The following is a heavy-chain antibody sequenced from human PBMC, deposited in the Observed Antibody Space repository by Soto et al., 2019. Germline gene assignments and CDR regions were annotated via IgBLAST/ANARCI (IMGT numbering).Heavy chain of an antibody. CDR2: IIPIFGTA. Sequence: SVKVSCKASGGTFSSYAISWVRQAPGQGLEWMGGIIPIFGTANYAQKFQGRVTITADESTSTAYMELSSLRSEDTAVYYCARDDARNYHGSGSYYASYYYYGMDVWGQGTTVTVSS. D-gene: IGHD3-10*01. CDR3: ARDDARNYHGSGSYYASYYYYGMDV. J-gene: IGHJ6*02. CDR1: GGTFSSYA. V-gene: IGHV1-69*13.